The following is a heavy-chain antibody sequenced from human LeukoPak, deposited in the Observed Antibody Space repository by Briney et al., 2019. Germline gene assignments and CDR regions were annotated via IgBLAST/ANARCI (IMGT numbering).Heavy chain of an antibody. CDR3: ANDYYDSSGYFDY. CDR2: ISGSGGST. CDR1: GFTFSSYA. D-gene: IGHD3-22*01. J-gene: IGHJ4*02. Sequence: GGFLRLSCAASGFTFSSYAMNWVRQAPGKGLEWVSAISGSGGSTYYADSVKGRFTISRDNSKNTLYLQMNSLRAEDTAVYYCANDYYDSSGYFDYWGQGTLVTVSS. V-gene: IGHV3-23*01.